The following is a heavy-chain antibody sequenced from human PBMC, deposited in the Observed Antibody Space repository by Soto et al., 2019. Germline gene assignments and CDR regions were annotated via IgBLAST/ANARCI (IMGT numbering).Heavy chain of an antibody. CDR2: TYYRSKWYS. D-gene: IGHD2-8*01. CDR1: GDSVSGNSVT. J-gene: IGHJ5*01. CDR3: VRLIGNSWLDS. V-gene: IGHV6-1*01. Sequence: QVQLQQSGPGLVKPSQTLSLTCAISGDSVSGNSVTWNWIRQSPSRGLEGLGRTYYRSKWYSDYAVSVKSRVTINPDTSKNQFSLQLNSVTPEDTAVYYCVRLIGNSWLDSWGQGTLVTVSS.